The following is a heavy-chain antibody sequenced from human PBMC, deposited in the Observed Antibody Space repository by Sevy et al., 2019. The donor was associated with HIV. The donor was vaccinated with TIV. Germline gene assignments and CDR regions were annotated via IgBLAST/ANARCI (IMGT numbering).Heavy chain of an antibody. D-gene: IGHD3-16*02. CDR1: GFTFSSYA. Sequence: GGSLRLSCAASGFTFSSYAMHWVRQAPGKGLEWVAVISYDGSNKYYADSVKGRFTISRDNYKNTLYLQMNSLRAEDTAVYYCARDPTDYVWGSYRYSYYFDYWGQGTLVTVSS. V-gene: IGHV3-30-3*01. J-gene: IGHJ4*02. CDR2: ISYDGSNK. CDR3: ARDPTDYVWGSYRYSYYFDY.